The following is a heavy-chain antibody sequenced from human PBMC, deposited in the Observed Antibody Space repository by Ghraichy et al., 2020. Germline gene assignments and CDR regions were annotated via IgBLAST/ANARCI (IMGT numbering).Heavy chain of an antibody. CDR1: GDSVSSAGYY. Sequence: SETLSLTCAVSGDSVSSAGYYWTWIRQRPGKALEWLAYIYSSGSTYYNPSLSSRLSISFETSQNHFSLSLTSATAADTAIYYCARENRYGSRPPYAFDIWCQGTMVTVSS. V-gene: IGHV4-31*11. D-gene: IGHD5-24*01. J-gene: IGHJ3*02. CDR3: ARENRYGSRPPYAFDI. CDR2: IYSSGST.